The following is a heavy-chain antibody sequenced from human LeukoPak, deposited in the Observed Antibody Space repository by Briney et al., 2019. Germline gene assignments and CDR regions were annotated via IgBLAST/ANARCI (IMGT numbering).Heavy chain of an antibody. CDR3: ARDPILEQQPPEYYFDY. J-gene: IGHJ4*02. Sequence: GGSLRLSCAASGFTFDDYGMSWVRQAPGKGLESVSGIKWNGGSTGYADSVKGRFTISRDNAKNSLYLQMNSLRAEDTALYYCARDPILEQQPPEYYFDYWGQGTLVTVSS. V-gene: IGHV3-20*04. D-gene: IGHD6-13*01. CDR1: GFTFDDYG. CDR2: IKWNGGST.